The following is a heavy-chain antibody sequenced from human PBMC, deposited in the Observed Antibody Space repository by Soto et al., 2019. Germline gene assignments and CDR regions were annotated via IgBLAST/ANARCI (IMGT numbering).Heavy chain of an antibody. CDR1: GGTFSSYA. J-gene: IGHJ5*02. Sequence: QVQLVQSGAEVKKPGSSVKVSCKASGGTFSSYAISWVRQAPGQGLEWMGGIIPIFGTANYAQKFQGRVTITADESTSKAYMELRSLRSEDTAVYYCARRARIPYYYDSSGRYNWFDPWGQGTLVTVSS. V-gene: IGHV1-69*01. CDR2: IIPIFGTA. CDR3: ARRARIPYYYDSSGRYNWFDP. D-gene: IGHD3-22*01.